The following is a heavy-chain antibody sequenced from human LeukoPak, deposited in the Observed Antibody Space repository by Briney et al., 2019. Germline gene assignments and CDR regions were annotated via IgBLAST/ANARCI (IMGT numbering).Heavy chain of an antibody. V-gene: IGHV4-61*01. J-gene: IGHJ4*02. CDR1: GGSVSSGSYY. CDR2: IYYSGST. D-gene: IGHD3-22*01. CDR3: ARLSHYDSSGTDY. Sequence: SETLSLTCTVSGGSVSSGSYYWSWIRQPPGKGLEWIGYIYYSGSTNYNPSLKSRVTISVDTSKNQFSLKLSSVTAADTAVYYCARLSHYDSSGTDYWGQGTLVTVSS.